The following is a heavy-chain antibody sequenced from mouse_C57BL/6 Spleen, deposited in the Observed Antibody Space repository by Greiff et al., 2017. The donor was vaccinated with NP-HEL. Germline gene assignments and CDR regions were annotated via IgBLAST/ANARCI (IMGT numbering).Heavy chain of an antibody. V-gene: IGHV5-4*01. Sequence: EVMLVESGGGLVKPGGSLKLSCAASGFTFSSYAMSWVRQTPEKRLEWVATISDGGSYTYYPDNVKGRFTISRDNAKNNLYLQMSHLKSEDTAMYYCAREIYDGYYAWFAYWGQGTLVTVSA. J-gene: IGHJ3*01. CDR3: AREIYDGYYAWFAY. CDR1: GFTFSSYA. CDR2: ISDGGSYT. D-gene: IGHD2-3*01.